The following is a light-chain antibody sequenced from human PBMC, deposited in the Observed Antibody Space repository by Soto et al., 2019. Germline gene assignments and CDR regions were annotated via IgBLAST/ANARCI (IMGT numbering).Light chain of an antibody. CDR2: DAS. CDR1: QSISHW. J-gene: IGKJ1*01. Sequence: DIQMTQSPSTLSASVGDGVTIACRASQSISHWLAWYQQKPGKAPKLLIYDASNLESGVPSRFSGSGSGTEFTLTISSLQPDGFATYYCQQYSSYSPWTFGQGTKVEIK. CDR3: QQYSSYSPWT. V-gene: IGKV1-5*01.